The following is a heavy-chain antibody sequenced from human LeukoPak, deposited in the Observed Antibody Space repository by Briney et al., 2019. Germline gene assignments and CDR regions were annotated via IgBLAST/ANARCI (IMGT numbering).Heavy chain of an antibody. CDR1: GYTFTGYY. CDR3: ARFRHAYGPFDY. Sequence: ASVKVSCKASGYTFTGYYMHWVRQAPGQGLEWIGRINPNSGGTNYAQKFQGRVTMTRDTSISTAYMELSRLRSDDTAVYYCARFRHAYGPFDYWGQGPLVTVSS. J-gene: IGHJ4*02. V-gene: IGHV1-2*06. D-gene: IGHD4-17*01. CDR2: INPNSGGT.